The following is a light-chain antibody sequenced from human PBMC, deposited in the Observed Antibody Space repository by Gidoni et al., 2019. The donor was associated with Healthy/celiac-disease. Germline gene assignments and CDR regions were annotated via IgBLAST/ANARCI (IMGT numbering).Light chain of an antibody. J-gene: IGKJ2*01. Sequence: EIVMTQSPATLSVSPGESATLSCRASQSCSSNLAWYQQKPGQAPRLLIYGASTRATGIPARFSGSGSGTEFTLTISSLQSEDFAVYYCQQYNNWLPMYTFGQGTKLEIK. CDR3: QQYNNWLPMYT. CDR2: GAS. V-gene: IGKV3-15*01. CDR1: QSCSSN.